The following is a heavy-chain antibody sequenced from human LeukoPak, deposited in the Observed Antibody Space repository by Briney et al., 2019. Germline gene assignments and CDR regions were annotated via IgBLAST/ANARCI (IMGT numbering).Heavy chain of an antibody. CDR3: AKDWPRYSGSTHAFDI. CDR1: GFTFSSYS. CDR2: ISSSSSYI. J-gene: IGHJ3*02. D-gene: IGHD1-26*01. Sequence: PGGSLRLSCAASGFTFSSYSMNWVRQAPGKGLEWVSSISSSSSYIYYADSVKGRFTISRDNSKNTLYLQMNSLRAEDTAVYYCAKDWPRYSGSTHAFDIWGQGTMVTVSS. V-gene: IGHV3-21*04.